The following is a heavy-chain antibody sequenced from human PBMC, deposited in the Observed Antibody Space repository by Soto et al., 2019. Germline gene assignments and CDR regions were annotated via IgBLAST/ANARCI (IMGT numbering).Heavy chain of an antibody. V-gene: IGHV4-31*03. Sequence: QVQLQESGPGLVKPSQTLSLTCTVSGGSISSDSNYWNWIRQHPGEGLEWIGYIYYSGSTYFNPSLKSRVTISVDTSKNQFSLNLSSVTAADTAVYYCARRVKGEAYSFDPWGQGTLVTVSS. CDR2: IYYSGST. J-gene: IGHJ5*02. D-gene: IGHD3-16*01. CDR1: GGSISSDSNY. CDR3: ARRVKGEAYSFDP.